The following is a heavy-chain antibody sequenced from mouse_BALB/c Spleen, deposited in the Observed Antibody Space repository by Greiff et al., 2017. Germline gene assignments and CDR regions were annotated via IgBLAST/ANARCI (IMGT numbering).Heavy chain of an antibody. J-gene: IGHJ2*01. V-gene: IGHV14-4*02. CDR1: GFNIKDYY. CDR3: TRGDKLGYFDY. Sequence: VQLQQSGAELVRSGASVKLSCTASGFNIKDYYMHWVKQRPEQGLEWIGWIDPENGDTEYAPKFQGKATMTADTSSNTAYLQLSSLTSEDTAVYYCTRGDKLGYFDYWGQGTTLTVSS. CDR2: IDPENGDT. D-gene: IGHD4-1*01.